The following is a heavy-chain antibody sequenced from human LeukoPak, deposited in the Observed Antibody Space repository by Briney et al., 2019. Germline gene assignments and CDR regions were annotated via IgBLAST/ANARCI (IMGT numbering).Heavy chain of an antibody. CDR1: GGSISSSSYY. CDR2: INLRGST. CDR3: ARTYYDFWSGYYQHDAFDI. J-gene: IGHJ3*02. D-gene: IGHD3-3*01. Sequence: PSETLSLTCTVSGGSISSSSYYWGWIRQPPGKGLEWIGEINLRGSTTYNPSLKSRVTISLDESKNQFSLKLSSVTAADTAVYYCARTYYDFWSGYYQHDAFDIWGQGTMVTVSS. V-gene: IGHV4-39*07.